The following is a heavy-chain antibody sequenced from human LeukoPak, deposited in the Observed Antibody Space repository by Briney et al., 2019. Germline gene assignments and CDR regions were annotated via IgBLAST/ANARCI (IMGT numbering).Heavy chain of an antibody. CDR1: SCSISSSSYY. V-gene: IGHV4-39*01. CDR2: IYYSGST. D-gene: IGHD2-2*01. J-gene: IGHJ4*02. Sequence: SETVSLTCTVSSCSISSSSYYWGAIRQPPGKGLEWIGNIYYSGSTYYNPSLKSRVTISVDTSKNQFSLKLSSVTAADTAVYYCARGRTADYGGRETSATVSS. CDR3: ARGRTADY.